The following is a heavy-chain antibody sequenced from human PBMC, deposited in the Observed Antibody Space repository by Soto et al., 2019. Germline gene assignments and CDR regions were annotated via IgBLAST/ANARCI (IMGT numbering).Heavy chain of an antibody. Sequence: GGSLRLSCAASGFTFSSYSMNWVRQAPGKGLEWVSYISSSSSTIYYADSVKGRFTISRENAKNSLYLQMNSLRAEDTAVYYCASELGYCSGGSCYSRYYYYMDVWGKGTTVTVSS. CDR3: ASELGYCSGGSCYSRYYYYMDV. J-gene: IGHJ6*03. V-gene: IGHV3-48*01. CDR1: GFTFSSYS. CDR2: ISSSSSTI. D-gene: IGHD2-15*01.